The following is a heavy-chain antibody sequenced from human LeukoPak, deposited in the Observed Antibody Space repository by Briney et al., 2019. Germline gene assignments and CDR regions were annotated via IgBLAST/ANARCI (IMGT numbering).Heavy chain of an antibody. CDR1: GVSIFSSY. Sequence: SETLSLTCTVSGVSIFSSYWNWVRQPPGKGLEWIGYIYYSGSTNYNPSLKSRVTISVDTSKNQFSLKLSSVTAADTAVYYCARLSSGAFDYWGQGTLVTVPS. V-gene: IGHV4-59*08. D-gene: IGHD2-15*01. CDR3: ARLSSGAFDY. J-gene: IGHJ4*02. CDR2: IYYSGST.